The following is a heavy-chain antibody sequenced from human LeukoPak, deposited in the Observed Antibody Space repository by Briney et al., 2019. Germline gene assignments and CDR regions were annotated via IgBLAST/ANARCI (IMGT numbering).Heavy chain of an antibody. CDR2: ISAYNGNT. Sequence: ASVKVSCKASGYTFSSYGLSWVRQAPGQGLEWMGWISAYNGNTNYVQKLQGRVTMTTDTSTSTAYMELRSLRSDDTAVYYCARDLAVVVVAATLDYSYCMDVWGQGTTVTVSS. CDR1: GYTFSSYG. CDR3: ARDLAVVVVAATLDYSYCMDV. D-gene: IGHD2-15*01. V-gene: IGHV1-18*01. J-gene: IGHJ6*02.